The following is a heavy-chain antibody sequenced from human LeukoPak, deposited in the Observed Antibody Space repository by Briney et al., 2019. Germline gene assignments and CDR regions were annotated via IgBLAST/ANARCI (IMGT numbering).Heavy chain of an antibody. CDR3: ARDPSGSYFNWFDP. V-gene: IGHV3-21*01. Sequence: GGSLRLSCAASGFTFSSYSMNWVRQAPGKGLEWVSSISSSSSYIYYADSVKGRFTISRDNAKNSLYLQMNSLRAEDTAVYYCARDPSGSYFNWFDPWGQRTLVTVSS. CDR2: ISSSSSYI. CDR1: GFTFSSYS. J-gene: IGHJ5*02. D-gene: IGHD1-26*01.